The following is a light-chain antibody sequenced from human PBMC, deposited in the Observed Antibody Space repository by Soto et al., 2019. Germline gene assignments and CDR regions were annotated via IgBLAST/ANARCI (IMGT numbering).Light chain of an antibody. Sequence: QSVLTQPASGSGSPGQSITISCTGTSSDVGGYNYVSWYQQHPGKAPKLMIYEVSNRPSGVSNRFSGSKSGNTASLTISGLQAEDEADHYCSQYTDSRTLYVFGTGTKV. V-gene: IGLV2-14*01. J-gene: IGLJ1*01. CDR3: SQYTDSRTLYV. CDR2: EVS. CDR1: SSDVGGYNY.